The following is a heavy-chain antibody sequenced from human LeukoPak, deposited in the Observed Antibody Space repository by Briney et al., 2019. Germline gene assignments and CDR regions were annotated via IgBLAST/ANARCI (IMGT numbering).Heavy chain of an antibody. V-gene: IGHV3-7*01. CDR1: GFTSSNNW. CDR3: ARGPPYGSRSDYFDY. D-gene: IGHD3-10*01. Sequence: GGSLRLSCAASGFTSSNNWMTWVRQAPGKGLEWVATVKKDASEKYYVDSVKGRFTISRDNAKNSLYLQMNNLGVEDTAVYYCARGPPYGSRSDYFDYWGQGTLVTVSS. J-gene: IGHJ4*02. CDR2: VKKDASEK.